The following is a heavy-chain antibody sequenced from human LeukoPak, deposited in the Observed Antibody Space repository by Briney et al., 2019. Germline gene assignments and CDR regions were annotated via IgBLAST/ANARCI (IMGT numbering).Heavy chain of an antibody. Sequence: PGGSLRLSCAASGFTFSSYSMNWVRQAPGKGLEWVSYISSSSSTIYYADSVKGRFTISRDNAKNSLYLQMNSLRAEDTAVYYCARELFSLYSSRGSPFDYWGQGTLVTVSS. CDR3: ARELFSLYSSRGSPFDY. D-gene: IGHD6-13*01. J-gene: IGHJ4*02. CDR2: ISSSSSTI. CDR1: GFTFSSYS. V-gene: IGHV3-48*01.